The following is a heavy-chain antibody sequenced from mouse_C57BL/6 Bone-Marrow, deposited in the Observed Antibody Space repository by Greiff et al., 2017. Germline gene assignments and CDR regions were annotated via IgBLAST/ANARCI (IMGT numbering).Heavy chain of an antibody. CDR3: ARHFYDYGGFAY. CDR2: ISNGGGST. Sequence: EVQRVESGGGLVQPGGSLKLSCAASGFTFSDYYMYWVRQTPEKRLEWVAYISNGGGSTYYPDTVKGRFTISRDNAKNTLYLQMSRLKSEDTAMYYCARHFYDYGGFAYWGQGTLVTVSA. J-gene: IGHJ3*01. D-gene: IGHD2-4*01. V-gene: IGHV5-12*01. CDR1: GFTFSDYY.